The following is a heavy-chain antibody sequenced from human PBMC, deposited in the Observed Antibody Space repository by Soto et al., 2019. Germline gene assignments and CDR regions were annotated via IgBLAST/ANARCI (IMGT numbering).Heavy chain of an antibody. CDR2: INHSGST. CDR1: GGSFSGYY. CDR3: ARGSGGNLLKFFDY. D-gene: IGHD2-21*02. J-gene: IGHJ4*02. Sequence: SETLSLTCAVYGGSFSGYYWSWIRQPPGKGLEWIGEINHSGSTNYNPSLKSRVTISVDTSKNQFSLKLSSVTAADTAVYYCARGSGGNLLKFFDYWGQGTLVTVSS. V-gene: IGHV4-34*01.